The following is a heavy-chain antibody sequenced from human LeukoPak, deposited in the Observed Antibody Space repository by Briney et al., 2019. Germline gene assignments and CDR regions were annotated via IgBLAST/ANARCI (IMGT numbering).Heavy chain of an antibody. CDR2: ISSRCSTI. CDR1: GFTFSDYY. CDR3: ARDDRWFGELMAYHY. V-gene: IGHV3-11*01. D-gene: IGHD3-10*01. J-gene: IGHJ4*02. Sequence: PGGSLRLSCAASGFTFSDYYMSWIRQAPGKGLEWVSYISSRCSTIYYADSVKGRFTICRDNAKNTLYLQMNRLRTEDTDVYYCARDDRWFGELMAYHYWGQGTLVTVSS.